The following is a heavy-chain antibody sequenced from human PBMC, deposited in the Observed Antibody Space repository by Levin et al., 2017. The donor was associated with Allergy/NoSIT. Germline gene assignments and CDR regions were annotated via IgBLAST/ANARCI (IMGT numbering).Heavy chain of an antibody. CDR1: GFTFSDYW. V-gene: IGHV3-74*01. CDR2: MNSDGSTR. J-gene: IGHJ5*02. Sequence: GGSLRLSCAASGFTFSDYWMHWVRQAPGKGLVWVSRMNSDGSTRNYADSVKGRFTISRDNAKNTLYLQMNSLRAEDTAVYYCARALWFGEGDWFDPWGQGTLVTVSS. D-gene: IGHD3-10*01. CDR3: ARALWFGEGDWFDP.